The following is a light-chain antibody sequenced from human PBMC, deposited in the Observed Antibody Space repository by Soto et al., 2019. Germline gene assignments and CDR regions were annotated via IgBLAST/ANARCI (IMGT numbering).Light chain of an antibody. CDR2: GAS. CDR1: QPVTSTY. V-gene: IGKV3-20*01. J-gene: IGKJ2*01. Sequence: EIVLTQSPGALSVSPGERATLSCRASQPVTSTYLAWYQQKPGQAPRLLIHGASTRATGIPDRFSGSGSGTDFALSISRLEPEDSAVYYCQQYGSSPMYTFGQGTKLEIK. CDR3: QQYGSSPMYT.